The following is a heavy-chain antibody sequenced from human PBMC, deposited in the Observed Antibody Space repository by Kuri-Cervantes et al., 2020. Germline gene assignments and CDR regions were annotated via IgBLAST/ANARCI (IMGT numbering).Heavy chain of an antibody. J-gene: IGHJ4*02. CDR1: GFTFSSYA. Sequence: ESLKISCAASGFTFSSYAMSWVRQPPGKGLEWIGEINHSGSTNYNPSLKSRVTISVDTSKNQFSLKLSSVTAADTAVYYCARHQTSTIFGVVIISPPDYWGQGTLVTVSS. CDR2: INHSGST. D-gene: IGHD3-3*01. V-gene: IGHV4-34*01. CDR3: ARHQTSTIFGVVIISPPDY.